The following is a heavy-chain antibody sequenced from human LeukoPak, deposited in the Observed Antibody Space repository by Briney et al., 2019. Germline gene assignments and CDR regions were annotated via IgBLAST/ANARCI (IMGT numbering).Heavy chain of an antibody. V-gene: IGHV4-38-2*02. D-gene: IGHD2/OR15-2a*01. CDR2: IYHSGST. J-gene: IGHJ6*03. CDR3: ASLDVSNLSYMEF. CDR1: GYSISSGYY. Sequence: SETLSLTCTGSGYSISSGYYWGWIRQPPGKGLGWIGSIYHSGSTYYNPSLKSRVTISVDTSKNQFSLKLSSVTAAATAVYYCASLDVSNLSYMEFWGKGTTVTVSS.